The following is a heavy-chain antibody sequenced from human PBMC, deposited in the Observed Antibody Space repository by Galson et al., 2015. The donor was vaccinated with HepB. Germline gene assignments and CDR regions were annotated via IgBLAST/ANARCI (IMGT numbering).Heavy chain of an antibody. D-gene: IGHD3-3*01. Sequence: SVEVSCKASGDTFSSYAISWVRQAPGQGLEWMGGVIPIFAKAKYALKFQGRVTITADKSTNTAFMELSSLRSEDTAVYYCASANDFWSGYRDAGTSRWFDSWGQGTLVTVSS. J-gene: IGHJ5*01. V-gene: IGHV1-69*06. CDR2: VIPIFAKA. CDR1: GDTFSSYA. CDR3: ASANDFWSGYRDAGTSRWFDS.